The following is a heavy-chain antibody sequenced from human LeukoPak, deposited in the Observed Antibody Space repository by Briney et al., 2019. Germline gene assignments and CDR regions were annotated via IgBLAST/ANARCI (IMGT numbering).Heavy chain of an antibody. CDR1: GGSFSAYY. J-gene: IGHJ1*01. V-gene: IGHV4-34*01. CDR3: ARYFDYGGNSRVFQH. CDR2: INHGGST. D-gene: IGHD4-23*01. Sequence: SETLSLTCAVYGGSFSAYYWTWIRQPPGKGLEWIGEINHGGSTNYDPSLKSRVTISIDTTKNQFSLKMSSVTAADTAVYFCARYFDYGGNSRVFQHWGQGTLVTVSS.